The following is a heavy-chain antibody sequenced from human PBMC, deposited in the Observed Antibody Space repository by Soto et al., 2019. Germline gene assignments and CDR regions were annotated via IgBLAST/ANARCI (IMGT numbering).Heavy chain of an antibody. CDR1: GFTFSSYA. Sequence: EVQLLESGGGLVQPGGSLRLSCAASGFTFSSYAMSWVRQAPGKGLEWVSAISGSGGSTYYADSVKGRFTISRDNSKNTLYLQMNSLRAEDTAVYYCAKSRIVVVVAASIDYWGQGTLVTVFS. V-gene: IGHV3-23*01. CDR3: AKSRIVVVVAASIDY. D-gene: IGHD2-15*01. J-gene: IGHJ4*02. CDR2: ISGSGGST.